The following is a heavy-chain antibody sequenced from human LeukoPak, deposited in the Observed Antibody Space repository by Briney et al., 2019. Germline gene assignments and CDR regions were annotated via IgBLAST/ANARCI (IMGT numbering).Heavy chain of an antibody. J-gene: IGHJ5*02. D-gene: IGHD2-2*01. CDR3: ARFRHIVVVPDPRDWFDP. Sequence: ASVKVSCKASGGTFSSYAISWVRQAPGQGLEWMGRIDPKSGATNYAQKFQGRVTMTRDTSINTAYMELTSLRSDDTAVYYCARFRHIVVVPDPRDWFDPWGQGTLVTVSS. CDR2: IDPKSGAT. V-gene: IGHV1-2*06. CDR1: GGTFSSYA.